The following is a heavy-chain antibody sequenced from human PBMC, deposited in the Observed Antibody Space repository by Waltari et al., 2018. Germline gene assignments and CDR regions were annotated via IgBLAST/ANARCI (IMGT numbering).Heavy chain of an antibody. CDR2: IYSGGSST. CDR3: AKEGTMVQGVITLPDY. V-gene: IGHV3-23*03. J-gene: IGHJ4*02. CDR1: GFTFSSYA. D-gene: IGHD3-10*01. Sequence: EVQLLESGGGLVQPGGSLRLSCAASGFTFSSYAMSWVRQAPGKGLEWVSVIYSGGSSTYYADSVKGRFTISRDNSKNTLYLQMNSLRAEDTAVYYCAKEGTMVQGVITLPDYWGQGTLVTVSS.